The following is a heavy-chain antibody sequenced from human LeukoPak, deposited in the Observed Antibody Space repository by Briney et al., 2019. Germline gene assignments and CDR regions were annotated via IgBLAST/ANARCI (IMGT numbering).Heavy chain of an antibody. CDR1: GGSFSGYY. CDR3: ARIGYSYGLTDY. Sequence: SETLSLTCAVYGGSFSGYYWSWIRQPPGKGLEWIGEINHSGSTNYNPSLKSRVTISVDTPKNQFSLKLSSVTAADTAVYYCARIGYSYGLTDYWGQGTLVTVSS. V-gene: IGHV4-34*01. J-gene: IGHJ4*02. D-gene: IGHD5-18*01. CDR2: INHSGST.